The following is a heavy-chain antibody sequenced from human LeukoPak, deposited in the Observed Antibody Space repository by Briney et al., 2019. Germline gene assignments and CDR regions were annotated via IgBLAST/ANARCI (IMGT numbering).Heavy chain of an antibody. CDR3: ARDGAHMTTGPF. J-gene: IGHJ4*02. Sequence: PGGSLRLSCAASGFTFTNAWMTRVRQAPGKGLEWVSYISSSGSTIYYADSVKGRFTISRDNAKNSLYLQMNSLRAEDTAVYYCARDGAHMTTGPFWGQGTLVTVSS. D-gene: IGHD4-17*01. V-gene: IGHV3-11*01. CDR2: ISSSGSTI. CDR1: GFTFTNAW.